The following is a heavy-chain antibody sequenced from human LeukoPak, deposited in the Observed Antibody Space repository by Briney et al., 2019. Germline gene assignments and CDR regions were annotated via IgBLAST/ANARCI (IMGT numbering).Heavy chain of an antibody. CDR1: DFTFSSYA. D-gene: IGHD3-10*01. CDR3: VRDNSGSVIRGVMLY. V-gene: IGHV3-21*01. J-gene: IGHJ4*02. Sequence: PGGSLRLSCAASDFTFSSYAMNWVRQAPGKGLEWVSCISTSGTYTYYADSVKGRFTISRDNAKNSLYLQMNSLRAEDTAVYYCVRDNSGSVIRGVMLYWGQGTLVTVSS. CDR2: ISTSGTYT.